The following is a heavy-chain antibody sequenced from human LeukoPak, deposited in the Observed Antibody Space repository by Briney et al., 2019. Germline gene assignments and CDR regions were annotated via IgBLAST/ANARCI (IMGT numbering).Heavy chain of an antibody. D-gene: IGHD3-10*01. CDR2: IRSKAYGGKK. J-gene: IGHJ4*02. CDR3: RGFGELLTPRPFDY. CDR1: GFTFGDYA. Sequence: GGSLRLSCTASGFTFGDYAMSWVRQAPGKGLEWVGFIRSKAYGGKKEYAASVKVRFTISRDDSKSIAYLQMNSLKTEDTAVYYCRGFGELLTPRPFDYWGQGTLVTVSS. V-gene: IGHV3-49*04.